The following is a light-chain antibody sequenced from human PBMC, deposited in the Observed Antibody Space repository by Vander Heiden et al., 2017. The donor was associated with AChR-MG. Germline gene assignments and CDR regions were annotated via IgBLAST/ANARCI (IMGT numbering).Light chain of an antibody. CDR1: QGINSW. CDR2: AAS. J-gene: IGKJ1*01. V-gene: IGKV1-12*01. CDR3: QEASSFPRT. Sequence: DIQLTQTPSSLSASVGDRVTITCRASQGINSWLIWYQQKPGKGPKLLIHAASTLQSGVPSRCSGSGSGTYFTLTISSLQSEDFGTYYCQEASSFPRTFGQGTKVEMK.